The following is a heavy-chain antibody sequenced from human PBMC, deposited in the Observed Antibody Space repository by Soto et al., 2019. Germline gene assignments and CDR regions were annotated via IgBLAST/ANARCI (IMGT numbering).Heavy chain of an antibody. V-gene: IGHV3-33*01. CDR3: AREDVDTAMVPDY. Sequence: QVQLVESGGGVVQPGRSLRLSCAASGFTFSSYGMHWVRQAPGKGLEWVAVIWYDGSNKYYADSVKGRFTISRDNSKNTLYLQMNSLRAEDTAGYYCAREDVDTAMVPDYWGQGTLVTVSS. D-gene: IGHD5-18*01. CDR1: GFTFSSYG. J-gene: IGHJ4*02. CDR2: IWYDGSNK.